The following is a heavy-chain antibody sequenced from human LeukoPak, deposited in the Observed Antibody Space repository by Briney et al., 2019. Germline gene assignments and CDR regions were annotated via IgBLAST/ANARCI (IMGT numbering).Heavy chain of an antibody. Sequence: GASVKVSCKASGYTFTSYGISWVRQAPGQGLEWKGWISACNGNTNYAQKLQGRVTMTTDTSTSTAYMELRSLRSDDTAVYYCARGSRWLPRQPFDYWGQGTLVTVSS. J-gene: IGHJ4*02. CDR3: ARGSRWLPRQPFDY. CDR1: GYTFTSYG. D-gene: IGHD6-19*01. CDR2: ISACNGNT. V-gene: IGHV1-18*01.